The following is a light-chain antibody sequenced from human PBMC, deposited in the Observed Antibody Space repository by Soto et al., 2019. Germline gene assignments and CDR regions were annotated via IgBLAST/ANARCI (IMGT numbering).Light chain of an antibody. CDR1: SSDVGGYNY. CDR3: SSYTSGSTYV. Sequence: QSVLTQPASVSGSPGQSITISCTGTSSDVGGYNYVSWYQQYPGKAPKLMIYEVSNRSSGVSNRFSGSKSGNTASLTISGLQTEDEADYYCSSYTSGSTYVFGTGTKVTVL. CDR2: EVS. J-gene: IGLJ1*01. V-gene: IGLV2-14*01.